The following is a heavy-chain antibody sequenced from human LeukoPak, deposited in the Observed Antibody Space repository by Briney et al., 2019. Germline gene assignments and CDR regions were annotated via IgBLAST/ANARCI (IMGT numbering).Heavy chain of an antibody. V-gene: IGHV3-21*01. Sequence: PGGSLRLSCAASGFTFSSYSMNWVRQAPGKGLEWVSSISSSSSYIYYADSVKGRFTISGDNAKNSLYLQMNSLRAEDTAVYYCARKSRGEDWFDPWGQGTLVTVSS. CDR1: GFTFSSYS. D-gene: IGHD3-10*01. CDR2: ISSSSSYI. J-gene: IGHJ5*02. CDR3: ARKSRGEDWFDP.